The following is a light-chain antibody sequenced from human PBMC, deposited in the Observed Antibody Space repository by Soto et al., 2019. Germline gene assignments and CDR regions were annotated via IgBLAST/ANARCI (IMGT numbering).Light chain of an antibody. Sequence: EMMLTQFPGTLSFSPGERATLSCRPSRTISNNYLAWYKQKPGQPPRLLIYGAYTRATGIPDRFSGSGSGTDFTLSISGLEPEHFAVFYCQHYGSAPPLSFGPGTKVDI. J-gene: IGKJ3*01. CDR2: GAY. CDR1: RTISNNY. CDR3: QHYGSAPPLS. V-gene: IGKV3-20*01.